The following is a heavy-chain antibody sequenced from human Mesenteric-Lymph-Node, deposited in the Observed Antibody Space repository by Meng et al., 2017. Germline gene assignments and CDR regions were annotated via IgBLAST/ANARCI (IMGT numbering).Heavy chain of an antibody. Sequence: ASVKVSCKASGYTFTSYAMHWVRQAPGQRLEWVGWSNAGNGNTKYSQEFQGRVTITRDTSASTAYMELSSLRAEDTAVYYCARDLVSYCSGGSCTNFDYWGQGTLVTVSS. V-gene: IGHV1-3*02. CDR1: GYTFTSYA. J-gene: IGHJ4*02. D-gene: IGHD2-15*01. CDR3: ARDLVSYCSGGSCTNFDY. CDR2: SNAGNGNT.